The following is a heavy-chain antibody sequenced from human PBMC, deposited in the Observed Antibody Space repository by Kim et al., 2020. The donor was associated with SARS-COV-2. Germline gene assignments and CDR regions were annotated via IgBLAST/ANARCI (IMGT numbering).Heavy chain of an antibody. CDR1: GGTFSSYA. CDR2: IIPIFGTA. J-gene: IGHJ4*02. Sequence: SVKVSCKASGGTFSSYAISWVRQAPGQGLEWMGGIIPIFGTANYAQKFQGRVTITADESTSTAYMELSSLRSEDTAVYYCAREPDDYGAKSFDYWGQGTLVTVSS. CDR3: AREPDDYGAKSFDY. D-gene: IGHD4-17*01. V-gene: IGHV1-69*13.